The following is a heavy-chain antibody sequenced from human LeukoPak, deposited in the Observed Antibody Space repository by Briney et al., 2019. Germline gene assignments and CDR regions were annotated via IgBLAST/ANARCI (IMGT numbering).Heavy chain of an antibody. J-gene: IGHJ4*02. CDR3: ARLIRAQIDY. V-gene: IGHV1-69*05. CDR1: GGTFSSYA. D-gene: IGHD2-8*01. CDR2: IIPIFGTA. Sequence: SVKVSCKASGGTFSSYAISWVRQAPGQGLEWMGGIIPIFGTANYAQKLQGRVTMTTDTSTSTAYVELRSLRSEDTAVYYCARLIRAQIDYWGQGTLVTVSS.